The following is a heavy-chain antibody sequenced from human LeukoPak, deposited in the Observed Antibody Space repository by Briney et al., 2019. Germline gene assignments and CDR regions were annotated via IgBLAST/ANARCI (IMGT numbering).Heavy chain of an antibody. V-gene: IGHV4-31*03. CDR3: ARSTTVTAFDY. Sequence: SETLSLTCTVSAGSISSGGYYWSWIRQHPGKGLEWIGYIYYSGSTYYNPSLKSRVTISVDTSKNQFSLKLSSVTAADTAVYYCARSTTVTAFDYWGQGTLVTVSS. D-gene: IGHD4-17*01. CDR2: IYYSGST. CDR1: AGSISSGGYY. J-gene: IGHJ4*02.